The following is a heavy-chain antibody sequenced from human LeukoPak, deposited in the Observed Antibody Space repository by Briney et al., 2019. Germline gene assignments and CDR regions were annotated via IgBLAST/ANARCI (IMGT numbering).Heavy chain of an antibody. Sequence: GGSLRLSCAASGFTFSSYGMHWVRHAPGKGLEWVSGISWNSGSIGYADSVKGRFTISRDNAKNSLYLQMNSLGAEDTALYYCAKASRGYYDSSGLIDYWGQGTLVTVSS. D-gene: IGHD3-22*01. J-gene: IGHJ4*02. CDR3: AKASRGYYDSSGLIDY. V-gene: IGHV3-9*01. CDR1: GFTFSSYG. CDR2: ISWNSGSI.